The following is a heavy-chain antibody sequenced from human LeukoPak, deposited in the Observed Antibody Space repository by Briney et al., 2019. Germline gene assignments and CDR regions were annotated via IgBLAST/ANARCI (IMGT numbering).Heavy chain of an antibody. V-gene: IGHV5-51*01. Sequence: GESLKISCKGSGYSFTSYWIGWVRQMPGKGLEWMGIIYPGDSDTRYSPSFQGQVTISADKSIGTAYLQWSSLKASDTAMYYCARHLYSSSGNGDNWFDPWGQGTLVTVSS. D-gene: IGHD6-13*01. CDR2: IYPGDSDT. J-gene: IGHJ5*02. CDR3: ARHLYSSSGNGDNWFDP. CDR1: GYSFTSYW.